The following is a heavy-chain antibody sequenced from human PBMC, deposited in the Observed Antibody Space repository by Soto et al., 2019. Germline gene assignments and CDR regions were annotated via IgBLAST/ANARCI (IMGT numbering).Heavy chain of an antibody. D-gene: IGHD6-19*01. Sequence: SVKVSCNASGGTFSSYAISWVRQAPGQGLEWMGGIIPIFGTANYAQKFQGRVTITADESTSTAYMELSSLRSEDTAVYYCARDHGPAVAGRFDYWGQGTLVTVSS. CDR1: GGTFSSYA. CDR2: IIPIFGTA. V-gene: IGHV1-69*13. CDR3: ARDHGPAVAGRFDY. J-gene: IGHJ4*02.